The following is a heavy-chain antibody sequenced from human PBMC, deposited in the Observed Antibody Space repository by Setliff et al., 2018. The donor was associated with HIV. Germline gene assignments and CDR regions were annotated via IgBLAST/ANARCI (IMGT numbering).Heavy chain of an antibody. CDR1: GDSMKSKSYY. V-gene: IGHV4-39*01. Sequence: SETLSLTCTVSGDSMKSKSYYWGWIRQSPGKGLEWIGAVDYSGTTYYNPSLKSRLTISVDTSKNLFSLRVTSVTAADTAVYYCARHVPDYDFWSGSPAHYYYYMDVWGKGTTVTVSS. D-gene: IGHD3-3*01. J-gene: IGHJ6*04. CDR3: ARHVPDYDFWSGSPAHYYYYMDV. CDR2: VDYSGTT.